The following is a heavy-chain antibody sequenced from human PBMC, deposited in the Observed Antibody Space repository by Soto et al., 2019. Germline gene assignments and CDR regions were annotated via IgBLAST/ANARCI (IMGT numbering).Heavy chain of an antibody. CDR2: ISYDGSDK. Sequence: GGSLRLSCAASGFTFSSYAMHWVRQAPGKGLEWVALISYDGSDKDYADSVKGRFTISRDNSRNTLYLQMSSLRADDTAVYYCAKGPWESPHCFDTWGQGALVTVSS. D-gene: IGHD1-26*01. V-gene: IGHV3-30-3*01. CDR3: AKGPWESPHCFDT. J-gene: IGHJ5*02. CDR1: GFTFSSYA.